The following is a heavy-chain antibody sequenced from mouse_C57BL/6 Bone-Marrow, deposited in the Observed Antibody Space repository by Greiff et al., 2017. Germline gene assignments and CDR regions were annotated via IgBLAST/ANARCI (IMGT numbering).Heavy chain of an antibody. CDR2: INPNNGGT. Sequence: EVQLQQSGPELVKPGASVKISCKASGYTFTDYYMNWVKQSHGKSLEWIGDINPNNGGTSYNQKFKGKATLTVDKSSSTAYMELRSLTSEDSAVYYCARPYYYGSSYDYFDYWGQGTTLTVSS. CDR3: ARPYYYGSSYDYFDY. D-gene: IGHD1-1*01. J-gene: IGHJ2*01. CDR1: GYTFTDYY. V-gene: IGHV1-26*01.